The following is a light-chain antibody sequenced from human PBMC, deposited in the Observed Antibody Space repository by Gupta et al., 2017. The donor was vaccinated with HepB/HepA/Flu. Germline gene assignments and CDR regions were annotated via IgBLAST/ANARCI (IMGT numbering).Light chain of an antibody. J-gene: IGKJ1*01. CDR2: GAS. V-gene: IGKV3-20*01. Sequence: EIVLTQSPGTLSLSPGERATLSCRASQSVSSSYLAWYQQKPGQAPRLLIYGASSRATGIPDRFSGSASGTDFTLTISILEPEDFAVYYCQQDGSSPWTFGQGTKLEIK. CDR1: QSVSSSY. CDR3: QQDGSSPWT.